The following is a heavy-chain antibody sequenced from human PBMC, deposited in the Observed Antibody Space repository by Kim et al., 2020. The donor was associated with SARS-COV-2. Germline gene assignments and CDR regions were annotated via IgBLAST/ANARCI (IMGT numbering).Heavy chain of an antibody. J-gene: IGHJ3*02. CDR2: IWYDGSNK. Sequence: GGSLRLSCAASGFTFSSYGMHLVRQAPGKGLEWVAVIWYDGSNKYYADYVKGRFTISRDNSKNTLYLQMNSLRAEDTAVYYCARASSPGYSYGSRGAFDIWGQGTMVTVSS. D-gene: IGHD5-18*01. CDR3: ARASSPGYSYGSRGAFDI. CDR1: GFTFSSYG. V-gene: IGHV3-33*01.